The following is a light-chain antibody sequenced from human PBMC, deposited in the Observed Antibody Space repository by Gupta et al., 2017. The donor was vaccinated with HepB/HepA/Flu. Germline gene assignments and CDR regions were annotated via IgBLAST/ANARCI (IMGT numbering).Light chain of an antibody. Sequence: SALPQPASVSGSPGPSIPIPCPATSSDVGSNNLVSWFQHPPGKVPKLMIYEVSTRPSGVANRFSASKSDNTAALTIAGLQAEDEADYYCCSSAGTGSIYIFGGGTKLTVL. CDR3: CSSAGTGSIYI. J-gene: IGLJ2*01. CDR2: EVS. V-gene: IGLV2-23*02. CDR1: SSDVGSNNL.